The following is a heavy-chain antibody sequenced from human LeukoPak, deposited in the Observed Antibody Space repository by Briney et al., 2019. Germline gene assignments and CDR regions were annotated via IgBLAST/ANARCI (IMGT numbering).Heavy chain of an antibody. J-gene: IGHJ6*03. CDR3: ARGILGYYYYMDV. CDR1: GGSISSSYY. CDR2: IYYSGST. D-gene: IGHD2-15*01. V-gene: IGHV4-61*01. Sequence: SETLSLTCAVSGGSISSSYYWSWIRQPPGKGLEWIGYIYYSGSTNYNPSLKSRVTISVDTSKNQFSLKLSSVTAADTAVYYCARGILGYYYYMDVWGKGTTVTISS.